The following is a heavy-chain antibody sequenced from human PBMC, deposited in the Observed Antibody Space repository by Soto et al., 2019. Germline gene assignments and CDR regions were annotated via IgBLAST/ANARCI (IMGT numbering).Heavy chain of an antibody. CDR1: GGTFRTHS. J-gene: IGHJ4*02. Sequence: QVQLVQSGAEMKRPGSSVKVSCKVSGGTFRTHSMTWVRQAPGQGLEWLGGIVPIFGTTDYAQRFQDRMTITADESTTTAYMELTNLRSEDTAVYYCARGDDYGAVFEFWGQGTLVTVSS. CDR2: IVPIFGTT. D-gene: IGHD4-17*01. CDR3: ARGDDYGAVFEF. V-gene: IGHV1-69*12.